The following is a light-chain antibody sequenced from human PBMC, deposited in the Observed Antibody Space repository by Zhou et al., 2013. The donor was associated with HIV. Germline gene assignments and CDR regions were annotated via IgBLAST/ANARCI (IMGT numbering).Light chain of an antibody. Sequence: DIQMTQSPSSLSASVGDRVTITCQASQDINNYLNWYQQKPGKAPKLLIYDASNLKTGVPSRFSGNGSGTDFALTINNLQPEDFATYYCQQAYTTPLTFGGGTNVDVK. CDR1: QDINNY. J-gene: IGKJ4*01. CDR2: DAS. CDR3: QQAYTTPLT. V-gene: IGKV1-33*01.